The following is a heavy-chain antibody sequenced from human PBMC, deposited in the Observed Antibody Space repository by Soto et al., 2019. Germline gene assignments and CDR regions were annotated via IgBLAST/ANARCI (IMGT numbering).Heavy chain of an antibody. J-gene: IGHJ4*02. CDR1: GFTVSSNY. V-gene: IGHV3-66*01. Sequence: GVSLRLSCAASGFTVSSNYMSWVRQAPGKGLEWVSLIYSGGSTYYADSVKGRFTISRDNSKNTLYLQMNSLRAEDTAVYYCARDGVEDSSGYYCPFDYWGQGTLVTVSS. D-gene: IGHD3-22*01. CDR2: IYSGGST. CDR3: ARDGVEDSSGYYCPFDY.